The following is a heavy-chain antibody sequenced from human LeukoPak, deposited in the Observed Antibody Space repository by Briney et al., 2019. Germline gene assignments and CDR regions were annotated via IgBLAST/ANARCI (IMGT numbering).Heavy chain of an antibody. J-gene: IGHJ4*02. CDR2: IIPIFGTA. V-gene: IGHV1-69*05. CDR3: ARRRTGTSFSYFDY. Sequence: ASVKVSCKASGYTFTSYGISWVRQAPGQGLEWMGGIIPIFGTANYAQKFQGRVTITTDESTSTAYMELSSLRSEDTAVYYCARRRTGTSFSYFDYWGQGTLVTVSS. D-gene: IGHD1-1*01. CDR1: GYTFTSYG.